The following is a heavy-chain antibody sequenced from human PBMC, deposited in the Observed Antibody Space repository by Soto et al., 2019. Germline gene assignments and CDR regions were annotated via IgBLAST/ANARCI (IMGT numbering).Heavy chain of an antibody. CDR2: IYYSGST. CDR3: ARDRIAAADYYYYYGMDV. D-gene: IGHD6-13*01. CDR1: GGSVSSGSYY. J-gene: IGHJ6*02. Sequence: QVQLQESGPGLVKPSETLSLTCTVSGGSVSSGSYYWSWIRQPPGKGLEWIGYIYYSGSTNYTPSLKSRVTISVDTSKNQFSLKLSSVTAADTAVYYCARDRIAAADYYYYYGMDVWGQGTTVTVSS. V-gene: IGHV4-61*01.